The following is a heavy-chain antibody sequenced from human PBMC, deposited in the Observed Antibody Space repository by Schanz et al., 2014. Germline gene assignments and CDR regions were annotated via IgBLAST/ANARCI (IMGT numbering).Heavy chain of an antibody. Sequence: EVQLVESGGGLVQPGGSLRLSCAVSGFTVSDHYMDWVRQAPGKGLEWLGRVRTKDNHYATSYGASVSGRFTISRDDSKNTAYLQMNSLRTGDTAMYYCASYDNSGLYYLNHWGRGTLVTVSS. CDR1: GFTVSDHY. V-gene: IGHV3-72*01. CDR2: VRTKDNHYAT. J-gene: IGHJ5*02. CDR3: ASYDNSGLYYLNH. D-gene: IGHD4-4*01.